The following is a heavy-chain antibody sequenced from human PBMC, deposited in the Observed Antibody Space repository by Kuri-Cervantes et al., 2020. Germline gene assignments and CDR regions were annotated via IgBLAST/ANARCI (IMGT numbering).Heavy chain of an antibody. Sequence: GESLKISCAASGFTFSSYAMSWARQAPGKGLEWVSAISGSGGSTYYADSVKGRFTISRDNSKNTLYLQMNSLRAEDTAVYYCATDLRYCSGGTCYGILDCWGQGTLVTVSS. D-gene: IGHD2-15*01. V-gene: IGHV3-23*01. CDR1: GFTFSSYA. CDR3: ATDLRYCSGGTCYGILDC. J-gene: IGHJ4*02. CDR2: ISGSGGST.